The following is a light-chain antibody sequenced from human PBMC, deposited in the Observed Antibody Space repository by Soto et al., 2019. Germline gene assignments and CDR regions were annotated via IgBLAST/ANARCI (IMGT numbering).Light chain of an antibody. Sequence: DIQMTQSPSTLSGSVGDRVTITCRASQTISSWLAWYQQKPGKAPKLLIYTASTLKSGVPSRFSGSGSGTEFTLTISSLQHDDFATYYCQHYNSYSEAFGQGTKVDLK. CDR2: TAS. V-gene: IGKV1-5*03. J-gene: IGKJ1*01. CDR3: QHYNSYSEA. CDR1: QTISSW.